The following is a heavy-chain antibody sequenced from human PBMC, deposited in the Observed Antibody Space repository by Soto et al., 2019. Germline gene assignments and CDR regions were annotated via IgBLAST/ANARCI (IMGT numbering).Heavy chain of an antibody. V-gene: IGHV2-5*02. J-gene: IGHJ3*02. CDR3: AHRLGSSSQNAFDI. D-gene: IGHD6-13*01. CDR1: GFSLSTSGVG. CDR2: IYWDDDK. Sequence: QITLKESGPTLVKPTQTLTLTCTFSGFSLSTSGVGVGWIRQPPGRALEWLALIYWDDDKRYSPSLKSRLTITKYTSKTQVVLTMTNIDPVDTATYYGAHRLGSSSQNAFDIWGHGTMVAVSS.